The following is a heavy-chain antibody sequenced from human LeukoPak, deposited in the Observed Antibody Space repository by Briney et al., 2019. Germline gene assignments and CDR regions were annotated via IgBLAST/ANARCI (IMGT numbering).Heavy chain of an antibody. CDR1: GFTLSSYT. D-gene: IGHD2-21*02. V-gene: IGHV3-23*01. J-gene: IGHJ4*02. Sequence: GGSLRLSCAASGFTLSSYTMNWVRQAPGKGLEWVSAISGSGGSTYYADSVKGRFTISRDNSKNTLYLQMNSLRAEDTAVYYCAKTSRLLRPFDYWGQGTLVAVSS. CDR3: AKTSRLLRPFDY. CDR2: ISGSGGST.